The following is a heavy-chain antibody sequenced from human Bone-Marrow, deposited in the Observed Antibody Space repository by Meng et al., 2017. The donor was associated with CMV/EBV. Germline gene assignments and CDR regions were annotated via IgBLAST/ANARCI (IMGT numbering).Heavy chain of an antibody. Sequence: SVKVSCKASGGTFSSYTISWVRQAPGQGLEWMGRIIPILGIANYAQKFQGRVTITADKSTSTAYMELSSLRSEDTAVYYCARDQLSLNGLWVGERYYYGMDVWGQGTTVTVSS. CDR3: ARDQLSLNGLWVGERYYYGMDV. CDR2: IIPILGIA. V-gene: IGHV1-69*04. J-gene: IGHJ6*02. CDR1: GGTFSSYT. D-gene: IGHD3-10*01.